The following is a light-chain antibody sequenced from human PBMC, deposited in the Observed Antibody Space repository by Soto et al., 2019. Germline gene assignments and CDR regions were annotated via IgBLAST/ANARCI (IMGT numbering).Light chain of an antibody. V-gene: IGKV3-20*01. CDR1: QSVSSY. CDR2: DAS. J-gene: IGKJ2*01. Sequence: EIVMTPSPATLSVSPGERATLSCRASQSVSSYLAWYQQKPGQAPRLLIYDASSRATGIPDRFSGSGSDTDFTLTISRLEPEDFAVYYCQQYAGSPRTFGQGTKVDIK. CDR3: QQYAGSPRT.